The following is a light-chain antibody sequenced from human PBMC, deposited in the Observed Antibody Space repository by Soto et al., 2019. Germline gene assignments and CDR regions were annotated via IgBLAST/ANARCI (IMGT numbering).Light chain of an antibody. J-gene: IGKJ1*01. V-gene: IGKV2-28*01. Sequence: DGVMTQSPRSLPVTPGEPASISCRSSQSLLHSNGYNYLDWYLQKPGQSPQLLIYLGSNRASGVPDRFSRSGSGTEFTLKNSRVDAEDVCVYYCMLPLPSPHTFGQGTKVEIK. CDR1: QSLLHSNGYNY. CDR2: LGS. CDR3: MLPLPSPHT.